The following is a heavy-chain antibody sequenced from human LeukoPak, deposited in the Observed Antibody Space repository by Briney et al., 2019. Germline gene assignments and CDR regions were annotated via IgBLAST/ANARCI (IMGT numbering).Heavy chain of an antibody. D-gene: IGHD3-22*01. CDR2: IYDSGST. CDR3: ASLSTYYYDSSGYTDFDY. Sequence: SETLSLTCTVSGGSIRSSYYYWGWIRQPPGKGLEWIGSIYDSGSTYYNPSLKSRVTISVDTSKNQFSLKLNSVTAADTAVYYCASLSTYYYDSSGYTDFDYWGQGTLVTVSS. CDR1: GGSIRSSYYY. J-gene: IGHJ4*02. V-gene: IGHV4-39*01.